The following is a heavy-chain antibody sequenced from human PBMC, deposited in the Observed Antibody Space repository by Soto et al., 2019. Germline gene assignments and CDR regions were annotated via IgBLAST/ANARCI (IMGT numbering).Heavy chain of an antibody. CDR2: ISSDGSNK. Sequence: QVQLVESGGGVVQPGRSLSLSCAASGFTFRNYVMHWVRQAPGKGLEWVAVISSDGSNKYYADSVKGRFTISRDNSKNTLYLQMNSLRIEDTAVYYCTKDRATHRNHWGQGTLVTVSS. J-gene: IGHJ5*02. CDR1: GFTFRNYV. CDR3: TKDRATHRNH. V-gene: IGHV3-30*18.